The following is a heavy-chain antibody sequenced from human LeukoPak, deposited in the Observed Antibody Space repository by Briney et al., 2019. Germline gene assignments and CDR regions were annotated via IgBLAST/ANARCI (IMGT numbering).Heavy chain of an antibody. Sequence: GGSLRLSCAASGFTFSDYYMSWIRQAPGKGLEWVSRINSDGSTTNYADSVKGRFTVSRDNAQNTLYLQMSSLRAEDTAVYYCARAGNYYFEYWGQGALVTVSS. V-gene: IGHV3-74*01. CDR3: ARAGNYYFEY. J-gene: IGHJ4*02. CDR1: GFTFSDYY. D-gene: IGHD3-10*01. CDR2: INSDGSTT.